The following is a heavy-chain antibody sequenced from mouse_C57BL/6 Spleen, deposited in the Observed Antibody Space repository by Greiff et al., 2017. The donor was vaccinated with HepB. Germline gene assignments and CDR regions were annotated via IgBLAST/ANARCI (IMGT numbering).Heavy chain of an antibody. CDR1: GFTFSSYA. Sequence: EVQLVESGEGLVKPGGSLKLSCAASGFTFSSYAMSWVRQTPEKRLEWVAYISSGGDYIYYADTVKGRFTISRDNARNTLYLQMSSLKSEDTAMYYCTRAPGYYYAMDYWGQGTSVTVSS. J-gene: IGHJ4*01. CDR2: ISSGGDYI. D-gene: IGHD4-1*01. CDR3: TRAPGYYYAMDY. V-gene: IGHV5-9-1*02.